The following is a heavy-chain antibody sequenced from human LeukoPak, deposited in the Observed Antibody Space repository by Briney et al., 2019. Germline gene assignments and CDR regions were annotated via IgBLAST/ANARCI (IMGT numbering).Heavy chain of an antibody. J-gene: IGHJ1*01. CDR1: GFTFSTYW. V-gene: IGHV3-23*01. D-gene: IGHD3-22*01. CDR2: ITPNADRA. CDR3: AIMHGYYDGSGYWVQ. Sequence: SGGSLRLSCAASGFTFSTYWMSWVRQAPGKGLEWVSFITPNADRASYADSVKGRFTISRDNPRNTLYMQMNSLRDQDTAVYYCAIMHGYYDGSGYWVQWGQGTLVTVSS.